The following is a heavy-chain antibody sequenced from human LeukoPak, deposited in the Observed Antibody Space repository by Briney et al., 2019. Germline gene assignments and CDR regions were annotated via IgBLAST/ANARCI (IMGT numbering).Heavy chain of an antibody. CDR1: GGSISSYY. V-gene: IGHV4-59*01. CDR3: VRDGGYLEGAFDI. Sequence: PSETLSLNCTVSGGSISSYYWRWIRQPPGKGLEWIGYIYYIGSTNYNPSLKSRVTISVDTSKNQFSLKLSSVTAADTAVYYCVRDGGYLEGAFDIWGPGTMVTVSS. D-gene: IGHD1-20*01. J-gene: IGHJ3*02. CDR2: IYYIGST.